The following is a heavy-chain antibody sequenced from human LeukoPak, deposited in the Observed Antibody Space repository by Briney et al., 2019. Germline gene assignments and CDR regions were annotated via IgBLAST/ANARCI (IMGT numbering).Heavy chain of an antibody. D-gene: IGHD3-10*01. CDR1: GFTFSHYG. CDR3: AKDSPSGFDY. J-gene: IGHJ4*02. CDR2: ISNDGSYK. V-gene: IGHV3-30*18. Sequence: PGRSLRLSCAASGFTFSHYGMHWVRQAPGKGLEWVAVISNDGSYKDYVNSVKGRFTISRDNSKNTLYLQMNSLTIEDTGVYYCAKDSPSGFDYWGRGILVTVSS.